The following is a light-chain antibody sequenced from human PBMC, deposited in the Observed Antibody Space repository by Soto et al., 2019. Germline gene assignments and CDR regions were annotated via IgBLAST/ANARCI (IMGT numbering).Light chain of an antibody. J-gene: IGKJ4*01. Sequence: DIQMTQSPSILSASVGDRVTITCRASQSIRIWLAWYQQKPGKAPKLLIYDAYSLESGVPSRFSGRRSGTEFTLTFAGLQPEDFATYYCQQYESYSPLTFGGGTKVEIK. CDR3: QQYESYSPLT. V-gene: IGKV1-5*01. CDR1: QSIRIW. CDR2: DAY.